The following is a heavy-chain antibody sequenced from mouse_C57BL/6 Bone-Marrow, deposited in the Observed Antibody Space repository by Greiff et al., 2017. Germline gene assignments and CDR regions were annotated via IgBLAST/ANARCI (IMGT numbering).Heavy chain of an antibody. V-gene: IGHV1-26*01. CDR1: GYTFTDYY. Sequence: EVQLQQPGPELVKPGASVKISCKASGYTFTDYYMNWVKQRHGQSLEWIGDINPNNGGTSYNQKFKGKATLTVDKSSSTAYMELRGLTSEDSAVYYWARGTVDYWGQGTTLTVSS. CDR2: INPNNGGT. CDR3: ARGTVDY. J-gene: IGHJ2*01. D-gene: IGHD3-3*01.